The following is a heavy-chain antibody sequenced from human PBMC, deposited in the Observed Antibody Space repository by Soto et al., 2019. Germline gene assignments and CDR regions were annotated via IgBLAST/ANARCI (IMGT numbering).Heavy chain of an antibody. Sequence: EVQLVESGGGLVKPGGSLRLSCAASGFTFSNAWMSWVRQAPGKGLEWVGRIKSKTDGGTTDYAAPVKGRFTISSDDSKNTLYRQMNSLKTEDTAVYYCTTGTVLQLERLEGWHYAFDIWGQGTMVTVSS. CDR2: IKSKTDGGTT. J-gene: IGHJ3*02. D-gene: IGHD1-1*01. CDR3: TTGTVLQLERLEGWHYAFDI. CDR1: GFTFSNAW. V-gene: IGHV3-15*01.